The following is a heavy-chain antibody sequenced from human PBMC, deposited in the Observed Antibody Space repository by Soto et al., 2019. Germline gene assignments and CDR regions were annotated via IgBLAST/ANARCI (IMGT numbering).Heavy chain of an antibody. CDR2: INSDGSST. Sequence: EVPLVESGGGLVQPGGSLRLSCAASGFTFSSYWMHWVRQAPGKGLVWVSRINSDGSSTSYADSVKGRFTISRDNAKNTLYLQMSSLRAEDTAVYYCARVYCSGGSGYHLDYWGQGTLVTVSS. J-gene: IGHJ4*02. CDR3: ARVYCSGGSGYHLDY. V-gene: IGHV3-74*01. CDR1: GFTFSSYW. D-gene: IGHD2-15*01.